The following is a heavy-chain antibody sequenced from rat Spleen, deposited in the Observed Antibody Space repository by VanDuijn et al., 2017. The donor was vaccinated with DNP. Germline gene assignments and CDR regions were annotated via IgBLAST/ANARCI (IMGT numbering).Heavy chain of an antibody. CDR2: ISYRGNT. CDR1: GYSITSNY. Sequence: EVQLQESGPALVGPSQSLSLTCSVTGYSITSNYWGWIRKFPGNRMEWMAYISYRGNTGYNPSLRSRISITRDTSKNQFFLQLNSVTTEDTATYYCARYGATEGFDYWGQGVMVTVSS. CDR3: ARYGATEGFDY. J-gene: IGHJ2*01. D-gene: IGHD1-11*01. V-gene: IGHV3-1*01.